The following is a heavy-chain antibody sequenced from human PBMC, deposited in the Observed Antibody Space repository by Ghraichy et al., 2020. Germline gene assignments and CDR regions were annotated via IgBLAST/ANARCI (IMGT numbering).Heavy chain of an antibody. V-gene: IGHV3-66*01. CDR3: ARGYNWNYVGNNGAPGWFDP. J-gene: IGHJ5*02. Sequence: GGSLRLSCAASGFTVSSNYMSWVRQAPGKGLEWVSVIYSGGSTYYADSVKGRFTISRDNSKNTLYLQMNSLRAEDTAVYYCARGYNWNYVGNNGAPGWFDPWGQGTLVTVSS. CDR1: GFTVSSNY. CDR2: IYSGGST. D-gene: IGHD1-7*01.